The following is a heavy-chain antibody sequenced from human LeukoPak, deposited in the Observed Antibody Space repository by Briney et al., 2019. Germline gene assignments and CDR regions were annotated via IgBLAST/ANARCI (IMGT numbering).Heavy chain of an antibody. CDR3: VRQGYSGHSQGAADY. D-gene: IGHD4-23*01. CDR2: ISVYNGNT. V-gene: IGHV1-18*01. CDR1: GYTFSIYG. Sequence: ASVKVSCKASGYTFSIYGFSWVRQAPGQGLEWMGWISVYNGNTNYAQKFQGRVTMTTDTSTSTAHMELRSLRSDDTAVYYCVRQGYSGHSQGAADYWGQGTLVTVSS. J-gene: IGHJ4*02.